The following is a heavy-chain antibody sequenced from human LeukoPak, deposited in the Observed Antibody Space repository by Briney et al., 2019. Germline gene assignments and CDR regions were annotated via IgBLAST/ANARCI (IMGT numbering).Heavy chain of an antibody. CDR3: ARARHFHYYYSMDV. V-gene: IGHV4-34*01. J-gene: IGHJ6*02. CDR2: INHSGST. Sequence: PSETLSLTCTVSGGSISSYYWSWIRQPPGKGLEWIGEINHSGSTNYNPSLKSRVTISVDTSKNQFSLKLSSVTAADTAVYYCARARHFHYYYSMDVWGQGTTVTVSS. CDR1: GGSISSYY.